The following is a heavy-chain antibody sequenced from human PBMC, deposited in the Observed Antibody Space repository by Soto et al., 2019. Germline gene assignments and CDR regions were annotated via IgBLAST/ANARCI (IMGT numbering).Heavy chain of an antibody. CDR2: INHSGST. J-gene: IGHJ4*02. CDR3: ARGRGYYYGSGSYYRPHYFDY. D-gene: IGHD3-10*01. CDR1: GGSFSGYY. Sequence: SETLSLTCAVYGGSFSGYYWSWIRQPPGKGLEWIGEINHSGSTNYNPSLKSRVTISVDTSKNQFSLKLSSVTAADTAVYYCARGRGYYYGSGSYYRPHYFDYWGQGTLVTVS. V-gene: IGHV4-34*01.